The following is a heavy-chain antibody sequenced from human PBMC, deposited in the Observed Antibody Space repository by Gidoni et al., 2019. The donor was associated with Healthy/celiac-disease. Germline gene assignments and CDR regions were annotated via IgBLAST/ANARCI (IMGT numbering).Heavy chain of an antibody. CDR3: WGGRYSYGSLNDY. CDR2: IEQDGSGK. J-gene: IGHJ4*02. V-gene: IGHV3-7*01. D-gene: IGHD5-18*01. CDR1: GFTFSSYW. Sequence: EVQLVESGGGLVQPGGPLRLSCAASGFTFSSYWMSWVRQAPGKGLEWVDNIEQDGSGKYYVDSVKGRFTISRDNAKNSLYLQMDSLGAEDKAVYYCWGGRYSYGSLNDYWGQGTLVTVSS.